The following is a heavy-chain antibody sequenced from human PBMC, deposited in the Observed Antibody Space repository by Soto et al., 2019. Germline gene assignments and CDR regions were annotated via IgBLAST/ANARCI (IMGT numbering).Heavy chain of an antibody. CDR2: INHNGST. CDR3: GRGRGYSNAWGSYYSGMDV. D-gene: IGHD6-19*01. Sequence: SETLSLRCAIYGGSFSNYYWNWIRQPPGKGLEWMGKINHNGSTNYSPSLKSRLTISVDTSKNQFSLKLISVTAADTAVYFCGRGRGYSNAWGSYYSGMDVWGQGTTVTVSS. CDR1: GGSFSNYY. V-gene: IGHV4-34*01. J-gene: IGHJ6*02.